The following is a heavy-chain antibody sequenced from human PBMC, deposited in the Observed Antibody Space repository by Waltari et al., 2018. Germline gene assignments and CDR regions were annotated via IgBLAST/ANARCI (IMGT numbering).Heavy chain of an antibody. Sequence: EVQLVESGGGLVQPGRSLRLSCAASGFTFDDYAMHWVRQAPGKGLEWVSGISWNSGNIGYADSVKGRFTISRDNAKNSLYLQMNSLRTGDTALYYCAKGHSGSYGLDSWSQGTLVTVSP. CDR3: AKGHSGSYGLDS. J-gene: IGHJ4*02. V-gene: IGHV3-9*01. CDR2: ISWNSGNI. CDR1: GFTFDDYA. D-gene: IGHD1-26*01.